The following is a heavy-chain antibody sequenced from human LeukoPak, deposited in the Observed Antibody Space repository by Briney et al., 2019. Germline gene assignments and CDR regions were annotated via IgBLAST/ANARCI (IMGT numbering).Heavy chain of an antibody. CDR1: GYTFTGYY. J-gene: IGHJ4*02. Sequence: ASVKVSCKASGYTFTGYYMHWVRQAPGQGLEWMGWINPNSGGTNYAQKLQGRVTMTTDTSTSTAYMELRSLRSDDTAVYYCARVGSGWYLPGGYFDYWGQGTLVTVSS. D-gene: IGHD6-19*01. V-gene: IGHV1-2*02. CDR2: INPNSGGT. CDR3: ARVGSGWYLPGGYFDY.